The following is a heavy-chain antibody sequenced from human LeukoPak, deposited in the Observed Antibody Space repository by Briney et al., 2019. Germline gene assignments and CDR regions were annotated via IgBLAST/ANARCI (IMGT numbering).Heavy chain of an antibody. V-gene: IGHV3-21*04. J-gene: IGHJ4*02. CDR3: AKEALCSSTSCYGVGYFDY. CDR2: ISSSSSYI. Sequence: GGSLRLSCAASGFTFSSYSMNWVRQAPGKGLEWVSSISSSSSYIYYADSVKGRFTISRDNSKNTLYLQMNSLRAEDTAVYYCAKEALCSSTSCYGVGYFDYWGQGTLVPVSS. D-gene: IGHD2-2*01. CDR1: GFTFSSYS.